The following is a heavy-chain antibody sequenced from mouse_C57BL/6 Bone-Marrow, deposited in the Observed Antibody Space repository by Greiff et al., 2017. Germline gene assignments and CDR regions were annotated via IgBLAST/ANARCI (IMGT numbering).Heavy chain of an antibody. CDR1: GYTFTSYW. D-gene: IGHD2-4*01. Sequence: QVQLQQPGAELVKPGASVKMSCKASGYTFTSYWITWVKQRPGQGLEWIGDIYPGSGSTNYNEKFKSKATLTVDTSSSTAYIQLSSLTSEDSAVYYCARVISCDYDLFDYWGQGTTLTVSS. CDR2: IYPGSGST. J-gene: IGHJ2*01. CDR3: ARVISCDYDLFDY. V-gene: IGHV1-55*01.